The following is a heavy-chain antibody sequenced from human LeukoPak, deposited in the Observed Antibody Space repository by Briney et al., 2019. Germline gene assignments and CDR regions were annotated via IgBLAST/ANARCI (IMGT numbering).Heavy chain of an antibody. CDR2: IYYSGST. V-gene: IGHV4-59*01. CDR3: ARESRSSSWYVGGYYGMDV. Sequence: PSETLSLTCTVSGGSISSYYWSWIRQPPGKGLEWIAYIYYSGSTDYNPSLKSRVSISVDTSKNQFSLKLSSVTAADTAVYYCARESRSSSWYVGGYYGMDVWGQGTTVTVSS. D-gene: IGHD6-13*01. CDR1: GGSISSYY. J-gene: IGHJ6*02.